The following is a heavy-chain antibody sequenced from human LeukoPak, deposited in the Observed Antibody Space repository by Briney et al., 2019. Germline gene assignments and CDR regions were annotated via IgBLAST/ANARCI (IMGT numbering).Heavy chain of an antibody. J-gene: IGHJ4*02. Sequence: TSSETLSLTCTVSGDSISSYYWSWVRQPPGKGVEWVGYIYYSGSTNYNPSLKSRVTISVATPKNHFSLKLSSVTAADTAVYYCARLIDYRGNPYYYDYWGQGTLVTVSS. CDR2: IYYSGST. D-gene: IGHD4-23*01. CDR3: ARLIDYRGNPYYYDY. V-gene: IGHV4-59*08. CDR1: GDSISSYY.